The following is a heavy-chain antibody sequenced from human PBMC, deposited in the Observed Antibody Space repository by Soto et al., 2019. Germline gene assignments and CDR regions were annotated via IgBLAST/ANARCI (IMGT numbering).Heavy chain of an antibody. J-gene: IGHJ6*02. CDR2: ISAYNGNT. CDR1: CYTFTSYG. CDR3: ARGPLYSSGGDYYYYGIDV. V-gene: IGHV1-18*04. D-gene: IGHD6-19*01. Sequence: SVKVSFKASCYTFTSYGISWVRQAPGQGLEWMGWISAYNGNTNYAQKLQGRVTMTTDTSTSTAYMELRSLRSDDTAVYYCARGPLYSSGGDYYYYGIDVWGQGTTVTVSS.